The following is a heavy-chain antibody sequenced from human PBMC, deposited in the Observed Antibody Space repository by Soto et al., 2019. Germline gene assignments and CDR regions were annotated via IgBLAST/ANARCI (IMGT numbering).Heavy chain of an antibody. CDR3: ARGSGQNYYFDY. V-gene: IGHV1-69*13. CDR2: IIPIFGTA. CDR1: GGTFSSYA. J-gene: IGHJ4*02. Sequence: ASVKVSCKASGGTFSSYAISWVRQAPGQGLEWMGGIIPIFGTANYAQKFQGRVTITADESTSTAYMELSSLRSEDTAVYYCARGSGQNYYFDYWGQGTLVTVSS. D-gene: IGHD1-26*01.